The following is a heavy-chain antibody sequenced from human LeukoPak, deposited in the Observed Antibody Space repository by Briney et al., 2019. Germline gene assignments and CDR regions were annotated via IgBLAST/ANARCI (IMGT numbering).Heavy chain of an antibody. Sequence: ASVKVSCKASGYTFTGYYMHWVRQAPGQGLEWMGWINPNSGGTNYAQKFQGRVTMTRDTSISTAYMELRSLRSDDTAVYYCARVYSSSWYLGAFDIWGQGTMVTVSS. CDR1: GYTFTGYY. V-gene: IGHV1-2*02. CDR3: ARVYSSSWYLGAFDI. D-gene: IGHD6-13*01. J-gene: IGHJ3*02. CDR2: INPNSGGT.